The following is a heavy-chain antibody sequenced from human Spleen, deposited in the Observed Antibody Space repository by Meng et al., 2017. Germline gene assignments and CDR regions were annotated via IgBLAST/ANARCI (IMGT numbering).Heavy chain of an antibody. CDR3: ARVLKYCSGASCSYYFDY. V-gene: IGHV1-8*01. D-gene: IGHD2-15*01. J-gene: IGHJ4*02. Sequence: ASVKVSCKASGYTFTSYDINWVRQATGQGLEWMGWMNPNSGNTGYAQKFQGRVTMTRNTPISTAYMELSSLRSEDTAVYYCARVLKYCSGASCSYYFDYWGQGTLVTVSS. CDR1: GYTFTSYD. CDR2: MNPNSGNT.